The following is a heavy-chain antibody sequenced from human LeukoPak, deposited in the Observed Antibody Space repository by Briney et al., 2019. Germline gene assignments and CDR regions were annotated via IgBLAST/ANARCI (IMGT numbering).Heavy chain of an antibody. CDR3: ARDSGYSSGWYWDY. J-gene: IGHJ4*02. D-gene: IGHD6-19*01. CDR2: IYYSGST. CDR1: GGSINNYY. V-gene: IGHV4-59*12. Sequence: SETLSLTCTVSGGSINNYYWSWIRQPPGKGLEYIGYIYYSGSTDYSPSLKTRVTMPVDTSKNQFSLSLRSVTAADTAVYYCARDSGYSSGWYWDYWGQATLVTVSS.